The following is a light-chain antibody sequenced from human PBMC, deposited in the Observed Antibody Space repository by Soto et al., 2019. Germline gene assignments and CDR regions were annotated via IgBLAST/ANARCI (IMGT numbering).Light chain of an antibody. Sequence: DLVMTQSPLSLPVNPGEPASISCRSSQSLLHSNGYNYLDWYLQKPGQSPQLLIYLGSNRASGVPDRFSGSGSGTDFTLKISRVEAEDVGVYYCMQALQTPITFGQGTRLEIK. CDR1: QSLLHSNGYNY. CDR3: MQALQTPIT. J-gene: IGKJ5*01. V-gene: IGKV2-28*01. CDR2: LGS.